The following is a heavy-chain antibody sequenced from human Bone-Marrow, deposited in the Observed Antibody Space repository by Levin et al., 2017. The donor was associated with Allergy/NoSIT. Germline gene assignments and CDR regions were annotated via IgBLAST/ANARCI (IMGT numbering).Heavy chain of an antibody. V-gene: IGHV3-20*01. CDR3: ARSPVTKGPYYYGLDV. Sequence: GGSLRLSCAASGFTFDDYGMNWVRQAPGKGLEWVSVINRNGDDTGYADSVKGRFTISRDNAKNSLYLQMNSLRAEDTALYHCARSPVTKGPYYYGLDVWGQGPTVTV. D-gene: IGHD4-17*01. CDR2: INRNGDDT. CDR1: GFTFDDYG. J-gene: IGHJ6*02.